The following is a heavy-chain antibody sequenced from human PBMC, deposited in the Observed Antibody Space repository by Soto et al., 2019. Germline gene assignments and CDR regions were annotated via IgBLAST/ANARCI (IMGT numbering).Heavy chain of an antibody. CDR3: ARGAPEARRYYCMDV. J-gene: IGHJ6*02. Sequence: QVQLVQSGAEVKKPGSSVKVSCKASGGTFSSYAISWVRQAPGQGLEWMGGIIPIFGTAHYAQKFQGRVTITADESTSTAYMGLSSLRSEDTAVYYGARGAPEARRYYCMDVWGQGTTFTFSS. D-gene: IGHD6-6*01. CDR2: IIPIFGTA. V-gene: IGHV1-69*01. CDR1: GGTFSSYA.